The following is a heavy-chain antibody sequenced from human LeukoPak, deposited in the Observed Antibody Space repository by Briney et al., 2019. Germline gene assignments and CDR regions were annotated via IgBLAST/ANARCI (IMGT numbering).Heavy chain of an antibody. CDR1: GFTFSSYG. CDR2: IRYDGSNK. V-gene: IGHV3-30*02. CDR3: AKGVWIQLWPVDY. D-gene: IGHD5-18*01. Sequence: GGSLRLSCAASGFTFSSYGMHWVRQAPGKGLEWVAFIRYDGSNKYYADSVKGRFTISRDNSKNTLYLQMNSLRAEDTAVYYCAKGVWIQLWPVDYWGQGTLVTVSS. J-gene: IGHJ4*02.